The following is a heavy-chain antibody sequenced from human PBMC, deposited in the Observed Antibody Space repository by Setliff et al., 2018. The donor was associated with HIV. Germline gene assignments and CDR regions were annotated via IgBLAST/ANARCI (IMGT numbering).Heavy chain of an antibody. D-gene: IGHD3-22*01. CDR1: GYTFTSND. CDR2: MNPNSGNT. V-gene: IGHV1-8*02. CDR3: ARVAIDYYDTSGYYRAGPIDY. J-gene: IGHJ4*02. Sequence: ASVKVSCKASGYTFTSNDINWVRQATGQGLEWMGWMNPNSGNTAYAQKFQGRVTMTRNTSISTAYMELSRLRSEDTAVYYCARVAIDYYDTSGYYRAGPIDYWGQGTLFTVSS.